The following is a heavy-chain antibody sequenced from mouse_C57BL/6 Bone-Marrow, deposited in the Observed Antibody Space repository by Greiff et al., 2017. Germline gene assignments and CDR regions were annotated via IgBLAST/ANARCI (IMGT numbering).Heavy chain of an antibody. V-gene: IGHV14-4*01. J-gene: IGHJ2*01. D-gene: IGHD1-1*02. CDR1: GFNIKDDY. CDR2: IDPEIGDT. CDR3: SSFGGNYFDF. Sequence: EVQLQESGAELVRPGASVKLSCTASGFNIKDDYIHWVKQRPEQGLEWIGWIDPEIGDTEYASKFQGKATITSDTSSSTAYLQLSSLTSEDTAVYYCSSFGGNYFDFWGQGTPLTVAS.